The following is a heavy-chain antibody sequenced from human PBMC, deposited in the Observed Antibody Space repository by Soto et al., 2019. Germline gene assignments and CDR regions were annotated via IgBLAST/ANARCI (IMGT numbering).Heavy chain of an antibody. D-gene: IGHD3-9*01. V-gene: IGHV4-31*03. CDR1: GTSISSGGYY. CDR2: MYHSGSS. Sequence: SETLSLTCTVSGTSISSGGYYWSWIRQHPGIGLEWIGYMYHSGSSSYNPSLKSRVTISIDTSKNQFSLKLNSMTAADTAVYYCARVSADLSTGFYTGYYLDYWGQGILVTVSS. CDR3: ARVSADLSTGFYTGYYLDY. J-gene: IGHJ4*02.